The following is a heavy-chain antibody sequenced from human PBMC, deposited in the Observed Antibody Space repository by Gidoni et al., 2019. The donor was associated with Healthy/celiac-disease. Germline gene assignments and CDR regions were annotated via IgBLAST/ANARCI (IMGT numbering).Heavy chain of an antibody. J-gene: IGHJ4*02. V-gene: IGHV5-51*01. D-gene: IGHD4-17*01. CDR2: IYPGDSDT. CDR3: ARHKERYGDVGDY. Sequence: IGWVRQMPGKGLEWMGIIYPGDSDTRYSPSFQGQVTISADKSISTAYLQWSSLKASDTAMYYCARHKERYGDVGDYWGQGTLVTVSS.